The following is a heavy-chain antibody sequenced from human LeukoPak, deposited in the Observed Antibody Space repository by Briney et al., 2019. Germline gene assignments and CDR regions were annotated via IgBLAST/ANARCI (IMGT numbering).Heavy chain of an antibody. J-gene: IGHJ4*02. CDR2: INHSGST. V-gene: IGHV4-34*01. Sequence: PSETLSLTCAVYGGSFSGYYWSWIRQPPGKGLEWIGEINHSGSTNYNPSLKSRVTMSVDTSKNQFSLKLSSVTAADTAVYYCARGGLMSSSPFDYWGQGTLVTVSS. CDR1: GGSFSGYY. D-gene: IGHD6-13*01. CDR3: ARGGLMSSSPFDY.